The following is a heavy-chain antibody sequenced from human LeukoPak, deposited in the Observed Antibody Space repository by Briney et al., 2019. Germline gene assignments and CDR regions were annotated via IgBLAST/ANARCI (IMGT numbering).Heavy chain of an antibody. CDR1: GGSFSFYY. CDR2: IRYSGSS. CDR3: ARSEYCSGGTCYRGLVDY. Sequence: PSVTLSLTCTVSGGSFSFYYWGWIRQPPGKGLEWIGDIRYSGSSNYNPSLKSRVTMSVDTSKNLFSLRLRSVTAADTAVYYCARSEYCSGGTCYRGLVDYWGQGTLVTVSS. D-gene: IGHD2-15*01. J-gene: IGHJ4*02. V-gene: IGHV4-59*08.